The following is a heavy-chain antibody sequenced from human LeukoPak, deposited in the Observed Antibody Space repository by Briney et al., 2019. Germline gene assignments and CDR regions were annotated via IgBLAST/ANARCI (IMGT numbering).Heavy chain of an antibody. D-gene: IGHD3-16*01. CDR2: IKSEADGGTT. V-gene: IGHV3-15*01. CDR3: STLWGIVPAAPYLDY. Sequence: GGSLRLSCAASGFTFSNAWMTWVRQAPGKGLEWVGHIKSEADGGTTDYAAPVKDRFTISRDDSKNTLYLQMNSLKTEDTAVYYCSTLWGIVPAAPYLDYWGLGTLLIVSS. J-gene: IGHJ4*02. CDR1: GFTFSNAW.